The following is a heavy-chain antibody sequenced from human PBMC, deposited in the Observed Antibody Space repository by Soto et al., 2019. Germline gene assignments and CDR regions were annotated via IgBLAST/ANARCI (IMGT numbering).Heavy chain of an antibody. Sequence: QVQLLASGPGRVKPSETLSLICTVSGGSIRSSHWWSCVRQPPGKGLERIGEIYHSGSTTLDPSLQSRVTLSVDKSKNQFSLKLTSVTAADTAVYYCARDKATVGGYNLYDPWGQGILVTVSS. J-gene: IGHJ5*02. CDR3: ARDKATVGGYNLYDP. D-gene: IGHD3-16*01. CDR1: GGSIRSSHW. V-gene: IGHV4-4*02. CDR2: IYHSGST.